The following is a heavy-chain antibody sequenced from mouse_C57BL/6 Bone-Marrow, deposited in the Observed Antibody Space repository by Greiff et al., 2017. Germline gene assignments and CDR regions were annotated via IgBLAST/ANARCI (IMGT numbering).Heavy chain of an antibody. Sequence: QVQLKESGAELVKPGASVKLSCKASGYTFTEYTIHWVKQRPGQGLEWIGWFYPGSGRIKYNEKFKDKATLTADKSSSTVYMELSRLTSEVSSVYFYVRHPIRSVVATDYLDYWGQGTTLTVSS. J-gene: IGHJ2*01. D-gene: IGHD1-1*01. V-gene: IGHV1-62-2*01. CDR3: VRHPIRSVVATDYLDY. CDR2: FYPGSGRI. CDR1: GYTFTEYT.